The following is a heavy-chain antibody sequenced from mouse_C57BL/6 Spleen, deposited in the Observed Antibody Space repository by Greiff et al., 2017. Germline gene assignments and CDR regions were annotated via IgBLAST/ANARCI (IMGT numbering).Heavy chain of an antibody. CDR2: ISSGSSTI. J-gene: IGHJ4*01. Sequence: EVKLVESGGGLVKPGGSLKLSCAASGFTFSDYGMHWVRQAPEKGLEWVAYISSGSSTIYYAATVQGRFTISRDNAKNTLYLQMSSLRSEDTAMYYCASRYAMDYWGQGTSVTVSS. CDR1: GFTFSDYG. V-gene: IGHV5-17*03. CDR3: ASRYAMDY.